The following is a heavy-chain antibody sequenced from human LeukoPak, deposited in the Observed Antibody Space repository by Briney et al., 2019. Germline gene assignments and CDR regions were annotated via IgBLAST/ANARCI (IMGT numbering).Heavy chain of an antibody. J-gene: IGHJ4*02. Sequence: GGSLRLSCAASGFSVSTNYVSWVRQAPGKGLEWVSVIYSGGSTYYADSVEGRFTISRDNSKNTLSLQMKSLRAEDTAVYYCAKDLEVLLWFGEAQVDYWGQGTLVTVSS. CDR1: GFSVSTNY. CDR3: AKDLEVLLWFGEAQVDY. D-gene: IGHD3-10*01. V-gene: IGHV3-53*01. CDR2: IYSGGST.